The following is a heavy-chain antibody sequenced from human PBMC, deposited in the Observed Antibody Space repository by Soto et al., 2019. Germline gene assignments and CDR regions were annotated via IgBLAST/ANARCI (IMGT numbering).Heavy chain of an antibody. CDR1: GGSISSGGYY. CDR2: IYYSGST. Sequence: QVQLQESGPGLVKPSQTLSLTCTVSGGSISSGGYYWSWIRQHPGKGLEWIGYIYYSGSTYYNPSLKSRVTISVDTSKNQFSLKLSSVTAADTAVYYCARESKGSGIGGYRPDDAFDIWGQGTMVTVSS. CDR3: ARESKGSGIGGYRPDDAFDI. D-gene: IGHD3-10*01. V-gene: IGHV4-31*03. J-gene: IGHJ3*02.